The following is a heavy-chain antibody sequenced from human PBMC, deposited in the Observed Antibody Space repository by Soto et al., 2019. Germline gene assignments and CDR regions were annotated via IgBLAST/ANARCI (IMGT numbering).Heavy chain of an antibody. CDR1: GFTFDDYA. J-gene: IGHJ4*02. V-gene: IGHV3-9*01. CDR3: AKFDSSGSQDY. D-gene: IGHD3-22*01. Sequence: EVQLVESGGGLVQPGRSLRLSCAASGFTFDDYAMHWVRQAPGKGLEWVSGISWNSGSIGYADSVKGRFTISRDNAKNSLYLQMNSLRAEDTALYYCAKFDSSGSQDYWVQGTLVTVSS. CDR2: ISWNSGSI.